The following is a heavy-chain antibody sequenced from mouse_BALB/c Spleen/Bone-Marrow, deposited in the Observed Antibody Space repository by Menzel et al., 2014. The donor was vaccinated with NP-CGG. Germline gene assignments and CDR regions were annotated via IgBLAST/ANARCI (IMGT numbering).Heavy chain of an antibody. CDR3: TVPYGNYVGYYAMDY. Sequence: EVKLQESRTVLARPGASVKMSCKASGYTLTSYWMHWVKQRPGQGLEWIGAIYPGNSDTSYNQKFKGKAKLTAVTSTSTAYMELSSLTNEDSAVYYCTVPYGNYVGYYAMDYWGQGTSVTVSS. D-gene: IGHD2-1*01. J-gene: IGHJ4*01. CDR2: IYPGNSDT. V-gene: IGHV1-5*01. CDR1: GYTLTSYW.